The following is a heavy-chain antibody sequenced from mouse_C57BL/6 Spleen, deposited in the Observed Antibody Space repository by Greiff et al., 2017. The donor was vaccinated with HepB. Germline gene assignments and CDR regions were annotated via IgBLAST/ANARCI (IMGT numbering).Heavy chain of an antibody. CDR3: ARGSLYYDYDDRSWYFDV. CDR2: IYPGSGST. V-gene: IGHV1-55*01. Sequence: VQLQQPGAELVKPGASVKMSCKASGYTFTSYWITWVKQRPGQGLEWIGDIYPGSGSTNYNEKFKSKATLTVDTSSSTAYMQLSSLTSEDSAVYYCARGSLYYDYDDRSWYFDVWGTGTTVTVSS. CDR1: GYTFTSYW. J-gene: IGHJ1*03. D-gene: IGHD2-4*01.